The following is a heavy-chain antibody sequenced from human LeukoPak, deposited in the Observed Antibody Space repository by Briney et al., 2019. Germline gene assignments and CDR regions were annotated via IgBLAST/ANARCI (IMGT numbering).Heavy chain of an antibody. CDR1: GYSFTSYW. CDR3: ATVGVVVAATPLNYFDY. V-gene: IGHV5-51*01. CDR2: IYPGDSDT. D-gene: IGHD2-15*01. J-gene: IGHJ4*02. Sequence: GESLKISCKGSGYSFTSYWIGWVRQMPGKGPEWMGIIYPGDSDTRYSPSFQGQVTISADKSISTAYLQWSSLKASDTAMYYCATVGVVVAATPLNYFDYWGQGTLVTVSS.